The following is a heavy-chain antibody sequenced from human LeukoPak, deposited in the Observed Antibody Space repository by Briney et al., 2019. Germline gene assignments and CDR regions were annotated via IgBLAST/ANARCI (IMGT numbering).Heavy chain of an antibody. Sequence: ASVKVSCKASGYTFTSYGISWVRQAPGQGLEWMGGIIPIFGTANYAQKFQGRVTITTDESTSTAYMELSSLRSEDTAVYYCARGGSFIVGYGGNKLAFDIWGQGTMVTVSS. V-gene: IGHV1-69*05. D-gene: IGHD4-23*01. CDR2: IIPIFGTA. CDR1: GYTFTSYG. CDR3: ARGGSFIVGYGGNKLAFDI. J-gene: IGHJ3*02.